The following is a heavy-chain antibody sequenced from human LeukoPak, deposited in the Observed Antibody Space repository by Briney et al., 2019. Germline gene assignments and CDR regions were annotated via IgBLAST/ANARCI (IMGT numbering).Heavy chain of an antibody. CDR3: ARDKESYQLLLPSFDN. V-gene: IGHV3-48*03. Sequence: GSLRLSCAASGFTFSSYEMNWVRQAPGKGLEWVSYISSSGSTIYYADSVKGRFTISRDNAQNSLYLQMNSLRAEDTAVYYCARDKESYQLLLPSFDNWGQGTLVTVSS. J-gene: IGHJ4*02. CDR2: ISSSGSTI. D-gene: IGHD2-2*01. CDR1: GFTFSSYE.